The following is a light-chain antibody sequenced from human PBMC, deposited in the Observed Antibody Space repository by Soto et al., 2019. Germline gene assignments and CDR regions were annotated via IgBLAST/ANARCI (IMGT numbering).Light chain of an antibody. J-gene: IGKJ4*01. V-gene: IGKV3-11*01. CDR1: QSVRSF. Sequence: EIVLTQSPATLSLSPGERATLSCRASQSVRSFLVWYQQRPGQAPRLLIYDASNRATGIPARFSGSGTGTDFTLTISSLEPEDFAVYYCQHRSSWPLTFGGGTKVEI. CDR3: QHRSSWPLT. CDR2: DAS.